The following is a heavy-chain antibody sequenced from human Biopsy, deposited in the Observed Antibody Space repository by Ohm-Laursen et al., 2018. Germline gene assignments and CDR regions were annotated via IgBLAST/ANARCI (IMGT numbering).Heavy chain of an antibody. V-gene: IGHV1-69*04. CDR2: IIPILGTV. CDR1: GDTFTTSA. J-gene: IGHJ6*02. CDR3: ASGDIGGIGLDV. Sequence: GASVKASCNASGDTFTTSAISWVRQVPGQGLDWMGRIIPILGTVDYGQNFQGRVTIRADTSTTFLELTSLRYDDPAVYYCASGDIGGIGLDVWGLGTTVTVSS. D-gene: IGHD3-10*01.